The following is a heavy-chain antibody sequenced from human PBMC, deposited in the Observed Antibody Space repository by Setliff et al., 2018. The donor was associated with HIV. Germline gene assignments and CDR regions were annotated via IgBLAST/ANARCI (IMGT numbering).Heavy chain of an antibody. D-gene: IGHD6-19*01. CDR1: GFTFSPYW. V-gene: IGHV3-74*03. J-gene: IGHJ4*02. Sequence: GGSLRLSCAASGFTFSPYWMHWVRQAPGKGLVWFSRINSDGTSTTYADSLKCRFTISRDNAKNSLYLQMNSLRAEDTAVYYCARAVHSGWYYFDYWGQGTLVTVSS. CDR2: INSDGTST. CDR3: ARAVHSGWYYFDY.